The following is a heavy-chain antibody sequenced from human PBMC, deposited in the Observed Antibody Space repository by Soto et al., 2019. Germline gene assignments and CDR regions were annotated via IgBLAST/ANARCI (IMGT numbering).Heavy chain of an antibody. CDR1: GFTFSNAW. V-gene: IGHV3-15*01. CDR2: IKSKTDGGTT. J-gene: IGHJ6*02. CDR3: TTDQSFGSGPYYYYYYGMDV. D-gene: IGHD3-10*01. Sequence: GGSLRLSCAASGFTFSNAWMSWVRQAPGKGLEWVGRIKSKTDGGTTDYAAPVKGRFTISRDDSKNTLYLQMNSLKTEDTAVYYFTTDQSFGSGPYYYYYYGMDVWGQGTTVTVSS.